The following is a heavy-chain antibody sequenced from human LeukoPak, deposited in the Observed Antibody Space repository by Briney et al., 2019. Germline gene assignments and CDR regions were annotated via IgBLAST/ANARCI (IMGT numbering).Heavy chain of an antibody. CDR1: GYTFTDYY. V-gene: IGHV1-2*02. Sequence: GASVKVSCKASGYTFTDYYIHWVRQAPGQGLEGMGWINPNSGGTSYAQKFQGRVTMTRDTSISTAYMELSRLRSDDTAVYYCARGPATQGVRHWGQGTLVTVSS. D-gene: IGHD1-1*01. CDR2: INPNSGGT. J-gene: IGHJ1*01. CDR3: ARGPATQGVRH.